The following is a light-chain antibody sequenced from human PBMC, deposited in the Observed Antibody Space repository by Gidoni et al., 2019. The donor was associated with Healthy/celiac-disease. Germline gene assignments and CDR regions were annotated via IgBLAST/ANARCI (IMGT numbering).Light chain of an antibody. Sequence: DIQMTQSPPTLSAFVGERVTITCRASQSISSWLAWFQQKPGKAPKLLISKASTLESGVPSRFSGSGAGTEFALTISSLQPDDFATYYCKQYSSYSWTFGQGTKVEIK. CDR2: KAS. V-gene: IGKV1-5*03. J-gene: IGKJ1*01. CDR1: QSISSW. CDR3: KQYSSYSWT.